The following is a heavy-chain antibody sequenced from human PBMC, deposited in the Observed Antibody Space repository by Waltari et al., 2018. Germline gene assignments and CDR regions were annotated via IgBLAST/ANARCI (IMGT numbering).Heavy chain of an antibody. V-gene: IGHV4-59*01. J-gene: IGHJ4*02. D-gene: IGHD5-12*01. CDR1: GDSFGSNY. CDR3: ARVDSYEKFLDY. Sequence: QVQLQESGPGLVKPSETLSLTCTVSGDSFGSNYWSWIRQPPGTGLEWIGYIYYTGSTNYNASFTSRVTISVDTSKNEFSLKLKSVTAADTAVYYCARVDSYEKFLDYWGQGALVSVSS. CDR2: IYYTGST.